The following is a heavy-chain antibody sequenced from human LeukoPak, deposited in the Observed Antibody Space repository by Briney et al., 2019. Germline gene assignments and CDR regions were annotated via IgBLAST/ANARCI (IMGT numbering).Heavy chain of an antibody. Sequence: SETLSLTCIVSGGSINNYYWTWIRQAPGKGLEWIGDIYYTGSTNYNPSVKSRVTISVDTSKNQFSLKLSSVTAADTAMYYCAREQQGGTSDQWGQGTLVTVSS. J-gene: IGHJ4*02. D-gene: IGHD2-2*01. CDR2: IYYTGST. V-gene: IGHV4-59*13. CDR3: AREQQGGTSDQ. CDR1: GGSINNYY.